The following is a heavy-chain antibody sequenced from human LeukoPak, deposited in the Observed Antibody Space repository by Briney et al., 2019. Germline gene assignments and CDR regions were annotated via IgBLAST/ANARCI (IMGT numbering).Heavy chain of an antibody. V-gene: IGHV3-23*01. J-gene: IGHJ4*02. CDR2: INGRGIT. D-gene: IGHD4-17*01. Sequence: PGGSLRLSCTASGFTFSSYTMSWVRQAPGEGLEWLSAINGRGITYYAGSVKGRFTISRDNSENTLYLQMNSLTVDDTAVYFCAKERQTGDYFTSDYWGQGTLVTDSS. CDR3: AKERQTGDYFTSDY. CDR1: GFTFSSYT.